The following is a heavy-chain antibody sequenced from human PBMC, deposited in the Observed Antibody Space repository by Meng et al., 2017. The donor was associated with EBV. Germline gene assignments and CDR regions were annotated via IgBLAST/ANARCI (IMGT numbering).Heavy chain of an antibody. D-gene: IGHD3-10*01. CDR3: ASESRRGFTPDY. V-gene: IGHV1-69*01. CDR2: LIPMSDAP. J-gene: IGHJ4*02. CDR1: GGTFRSDA. Sequence: QGQWVQAGGGVREPGSSVEVSWKTSGGTFRSDAVSWVRQAPGQGLEWMGGLIPMSDAPHYAQKFQGRVTMTADESTNTHYMDLSGLRFEDTAVYYCASESRRGFTPDYWGQGTLVTVSS.